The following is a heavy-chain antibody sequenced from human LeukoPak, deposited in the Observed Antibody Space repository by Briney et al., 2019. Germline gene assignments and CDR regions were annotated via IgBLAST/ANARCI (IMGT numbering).Heavy chain of an antibody. D-gene: IGHD6-19*01. CDR3: ARSIAVAGKLY. V-gene: IGHV3-30-3*01. CDR1: GFTFSSYA. J-gene: IGHJ4*02. Sequence: GGSLRLSCAASGFTFSSYAMHWVRQAPGKGLEWVAVISYDGSNKYYADSVKGRFTISRDNSKNTLYLQMNSLRAEDTAVYYCARSIAVAGKLYWGQGTLVTVSS. CDR2: ISYDGSNK.